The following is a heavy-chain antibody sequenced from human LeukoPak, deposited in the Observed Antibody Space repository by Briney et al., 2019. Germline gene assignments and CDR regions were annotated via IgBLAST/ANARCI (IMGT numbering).Heavy chain of an antibody. CDR1: GGSVSSGSYY. V-gene: IGHV4-61*01. D-gene: IGHD5-12*01. J-gene: IGHJ4*02. CDR2: IYYSGST. CDR3: ARVRGYSGYDSPFDY. Sequence: SETLSLTCTVSGGSVSSGSYYWSWIRQPPGTGLEWIGYIYYSGSTNYNPSLKSRVTISVDTSKNQFSLKLSSVTAADTAVYYCARVRGYSGYDSPFDYWGQGTLVTVSS.